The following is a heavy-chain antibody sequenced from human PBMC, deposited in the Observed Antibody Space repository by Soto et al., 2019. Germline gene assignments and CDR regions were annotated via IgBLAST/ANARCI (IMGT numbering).Heavy chain of an antibody. V-gene: IGHV3-9*01. Sequence: EVQLVESGGGLVQPGRSLRLSCAASGFTFDDYDMHWVRQAPGKGLEWVSGISWNSGSIGYADSVKGRFTISRDNAKNSLYLQMNSLRAEDTALYYCAKENYGDRGYFDYWGQGTLVTVSS. J-gene: IGHJ4*02. CDR2: ISWNSGSI. CDR1: GFTFDDYD. D-gene: IGHD4-17*01. CDR3: AKENYGDRGYFDY.